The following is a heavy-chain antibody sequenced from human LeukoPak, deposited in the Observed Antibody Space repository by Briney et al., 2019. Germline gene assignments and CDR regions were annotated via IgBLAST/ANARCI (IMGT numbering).Heavy chain of an antibody. D-gene: IGHD3-3*01. Sequence: PSETLSLTCSVSGDSISSYYWSWIRQPPGKGLEWIGYIYYSGSTNYNPSLKSRITISVDTSKNQFSLRLSSVTAADTAVYYCARDIIGNYMDVWGKGTTVTVSS. J-gene: IGHJ6*03. CDR3: ARDIIGNYMDV. CDR2: IYYSGST. CDR1: GDSISSYY. V-gene: IGHV4-59*01.